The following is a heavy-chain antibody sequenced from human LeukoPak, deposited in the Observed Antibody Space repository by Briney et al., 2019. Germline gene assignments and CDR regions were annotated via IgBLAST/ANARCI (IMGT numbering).Heavy chain of an antibody. J-gene: IGHJ4*02. V-gene: IGHV3-53*01. CDR2: IYSGGST. CDR1: GFTVSSNY. Sequence: PGGSLRLYCAASGFTVSSNYMSWACQAPGKGLEWVSVIYSGGSTYYADSVKGRFTISRDNSKNTLYLQINSLRIEDTAAYYCAREIHYGEPDYWGQGTLVTVSS. CDR3: AREIHYGEPDY. D-gene: IGHD4-17*01.